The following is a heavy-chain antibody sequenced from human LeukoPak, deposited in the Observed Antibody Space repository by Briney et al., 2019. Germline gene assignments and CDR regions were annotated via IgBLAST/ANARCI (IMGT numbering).Heavy chain of an antibody. CDR1: GFTFSNYA. D-gene: IGHD2-21*02. J-gene: IGHJ3*02. Sequence: GGSLRLSCEAYGFTFSNYAFHWVRQAPGKGLEWVAGISNDGITKYDADSVKGRFTISRDNSKNTLFLEMNSLRREETAVYYCARADYCIGDCFHAAFDIWGQGIVVTVSS. V-gene: IGHV3-30*04. CDR2: ISNDGITK. CDR3: ARADYCIGDCFHAAFDI.